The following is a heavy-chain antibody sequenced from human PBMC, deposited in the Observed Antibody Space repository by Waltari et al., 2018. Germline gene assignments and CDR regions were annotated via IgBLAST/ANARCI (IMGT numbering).Heavy chain of an antibody. D-gene: IGHD4-17*01. J-gene: IGHJ4*02. CDR3: AKGLATVTTWWDY. CDR1: GFPFSSYA. V-gene: IGHV3-23*01. CDR2: ISGSGGST. Sequence: EVQLLESGGGLVQPGGSLRLSCAASGFPFSSYAMSLGRQAPGKGLGGVSAISGSGGSTYYADSVKGRFTISRDNSKNTLYLQMNSLRAEDTAVYYCAKGLATVTTWWDYWGQGTLVTVSS.